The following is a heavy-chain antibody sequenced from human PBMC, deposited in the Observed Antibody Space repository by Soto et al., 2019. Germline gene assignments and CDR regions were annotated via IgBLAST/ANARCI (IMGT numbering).Heavy chain of an antibody. J-gene: IGHJ6*02. CDR3: ARGTPANGMDV. Sequence: SETLSLTCSVSGDSISSGRYYWTWIRQHPGKGLEWIGYIYNTGTTYYDSSLKTRVLISLDASKNQFSLKLNSVTAADMAVYRCARGTPANGMDVWGQGTTVTVSS. CDR2: IYNTGTT. CDR1: GDSISSGRYY. V-gene: IGHV4-31*03. D-gene: IGHD1-7*01.